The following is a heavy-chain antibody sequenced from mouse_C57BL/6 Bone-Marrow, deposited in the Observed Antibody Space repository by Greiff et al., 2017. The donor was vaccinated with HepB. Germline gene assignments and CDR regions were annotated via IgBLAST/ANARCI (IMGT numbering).Heavy chain of an antibody. CDR2: IYWDDDK. Sequence: QVTLKECGPGILQSSQTLSLTCSFSGFSLSTSGMGVSWIRQPSGKGLEWLAHIYWDDDKRYNPSLKSRLTISKDTSRNQVFLKITSVDTADTATYYCARRPRGYYAMDYWGQGTSVTVSS. CDR1: GFSLSTSGMG. J-gene: IGHJ4*01. V-gene: IGHV8-12*01. CDR3: ARRPRGYYAMDY.